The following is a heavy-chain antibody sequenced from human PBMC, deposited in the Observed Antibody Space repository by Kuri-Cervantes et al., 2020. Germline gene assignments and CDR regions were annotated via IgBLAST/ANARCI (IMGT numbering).Heavy chain of an antibody. CDR1: GASITSNTYY. Sequence: GSLRLSCTVSGASITSNTYYWGWIRQPPGKGLEWIGSIYYSGSTYYNSSLKSRVTISVDTSKRQFSLNLSSVTAADTAVYYCARAAEGGQLLDYWGQGTLVTVSS. J-gene: IGHJ4*02. CDR2: IYYSGST. D-gene: IGHD2-2*01. V-gene: IGHV4-39*07. CDR3: ARAAEGGQLLDY.